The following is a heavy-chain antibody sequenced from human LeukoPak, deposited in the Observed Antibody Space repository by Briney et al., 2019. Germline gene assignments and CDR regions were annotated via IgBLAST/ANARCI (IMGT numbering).Heavy chain of an antibody. CDR2: LSGSGNKT. CDR1: VFTFSHFA. CDR3: AKLKRVGIAPFDD. V-gene: IGHV3-23*01. J-gene: IGHJ4*02. Sequence: PGGSLRLSCAASVFTFSHFAMSWGRPAPGRGLHWGSTLSGSGNKTYDADSVKGRFTISRDNSKNTLYLQMTGLRAEDTAVYYCAKLKRVGIAPFDDWGQGILVTVSS. D-gene: IGHD3-10*01.